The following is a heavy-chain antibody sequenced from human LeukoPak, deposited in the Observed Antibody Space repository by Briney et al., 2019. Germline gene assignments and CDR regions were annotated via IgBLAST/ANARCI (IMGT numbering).Heavy chain of an antibody. CDR3: AREPKWELPPDY. D-gene: IGHD1-26*01. CDR2: IIPIFGTA. V-gene: IGHV1-69*05. J-gene: IGHJ4*02. CDR1: GGTFSSYA. Sequence: GASVKVSCKASGGTFSSYAISWVRQAPGQGLEWMGRIIPIFGTANYAQKFQDRVTITTDESTSTAYMELSSLRSEDTAVYYCAREPKWELPPDYWGQGTLVTVSS.